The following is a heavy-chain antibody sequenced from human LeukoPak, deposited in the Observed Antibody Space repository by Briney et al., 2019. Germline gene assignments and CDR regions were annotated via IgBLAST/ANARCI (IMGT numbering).Heavy chain of an antibody. J-gene: IGHJ6*02. V-gene: IGHV1-69*04. Sequence: SVKVSCKASGGTFSSYAISWVGQAPGQGLEWMGRIIPILGIANYAQKFQGRVTITADKSTSTAYMELSSLRSEDTAVYYCASGRYFDWFYYYYGMDVWGQGTTVTVSS. CDR3: ASGRYFDWFYYYYGMDV. CDR2: IIPILGIA. CDR1: GGTFSSYA. D-gene: IGHD3-9*01.